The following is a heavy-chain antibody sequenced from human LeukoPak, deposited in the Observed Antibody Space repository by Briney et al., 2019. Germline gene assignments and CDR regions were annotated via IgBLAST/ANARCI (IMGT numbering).Heavy chain of an antibody. J-gene: IGHJ4*02. CDR3: AKDGSGRWEPHHY. CDR2: ISGSGGST. D-gene: IGHD1-26*01. Sequence: PGGSLRLSCAAPGFTFSSYAMSWVRQAPGKGLEWVSAISGSGGSTYYADSVKGRFTISRDNSKNTLYLQMNSLRAEDTAVYYCAKDGSGRWEPHHYWGQGTLVTVSS. V-gene: IGHV3-23*01. CDR1: GFTFSSYA.